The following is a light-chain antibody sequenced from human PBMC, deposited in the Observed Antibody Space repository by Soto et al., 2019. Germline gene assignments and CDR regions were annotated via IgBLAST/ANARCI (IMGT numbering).Light chain of an antibody. CDR3: QHDNSYSGA. V-gene: IGKV4-1*01. CDR1: QSVLYSSNNKNY. J-gene: IGKJ1*01. Sequence: DIVMTQSPDSLAVSLGERATINCKSSQSVLYSSNNKNYLAWYQQKPGKAPKLLIYKASTLKSGVPSRFSGSGSGTEFTRTISSLPPDDFATYYCQHDNSYSGAFGQGTKVDIK. CDR2: KAS.